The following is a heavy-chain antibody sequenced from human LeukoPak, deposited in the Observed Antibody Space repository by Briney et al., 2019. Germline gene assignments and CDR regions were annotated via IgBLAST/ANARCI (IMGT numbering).Heavy chain of an antibody. CDR3: ARDADNCGGDCYPRFDY. Sequence: PGGSLRLSCAASGFTFSSYSMNWVSQAPGKGLEWVASISSSSSCIYYADSVKGRFTISRDNAKNSLYLQMNSLRAGDTAVYYCARDADNCGGDCYPRFDYWGQGTLVTVSS. CDR2: ISSSSSCI. J-gene: IGHJ4*02. V-gene: IGHV3-21*01. D-gene: IGHD2-21*02. CDR1: GFTFSSYS.